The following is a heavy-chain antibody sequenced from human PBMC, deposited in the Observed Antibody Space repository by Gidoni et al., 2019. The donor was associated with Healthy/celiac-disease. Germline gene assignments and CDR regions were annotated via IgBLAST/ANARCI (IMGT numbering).Heavy chain of an antibody. V-gene: IGHV3-23*01. Sequence: EVQLLESGGGLVQPGVSLRLSCAASGFTFSRYAMSWVRQAPGKGLEWVSAIGGSGGSTYYADSVKGRFTSSRDNSKNTRYLQMNSLRDEDTAVYYCAKDWGPSGSYATNWVDPWGQGTLVTVSS. CDR3: AKDWGPSGSYATNWVDP. D-gene: IGHD1-26*01. CDR2: IGGSGGST. CDR1: GFTFSRYA. J-gene: IGHJ5*02.